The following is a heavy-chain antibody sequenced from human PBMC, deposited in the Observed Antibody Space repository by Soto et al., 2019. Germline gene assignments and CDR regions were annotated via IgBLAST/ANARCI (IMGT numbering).Heavy chain of an antibody. V-gene: IGHV1-2*04. CDR3: XXXXXXXXPAAXLWDGMDV. J-gene: IGHJ6*04. CDR2: INPNSGGT. D-gene: IGHD2-2*01. CDR1: GYTFTGYY. Sequence: QVQLVQSGAEVKKPGASVKVSCKASGYTFTGYYMHWVRQAPGQGLEWMGWINPNSGGTNYAQKFQGWVTMTRDTXXSXAYXXXXXLXXXXXXXXXXXXXXXXXXPAAXLWDGMDVXXXGXXVTVSX.